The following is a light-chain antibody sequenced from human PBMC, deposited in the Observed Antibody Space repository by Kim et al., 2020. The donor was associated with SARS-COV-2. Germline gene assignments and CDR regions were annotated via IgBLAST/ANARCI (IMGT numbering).Light chain of an antibody. CDR2: EVS. CDR1: NSDVGSYNF. CDR3: CSYARSPTFA. J-gene: IGLJ1*01. V-gene: IGLV2-23*02. Sequence: QSALIQPASVSGSPGQSITISCTGTNSDVGSYNFVSWYQQHPGKAPKLMISEVSKRSSGVSNRFSGSKSGNTASLTISGLQAEDEADYYCCSYARSPTFAFGTGTKVTVL.